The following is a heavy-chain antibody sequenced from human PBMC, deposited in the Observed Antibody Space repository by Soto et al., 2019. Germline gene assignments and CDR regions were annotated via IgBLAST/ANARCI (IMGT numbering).Heavy chain of an antibody. CDR2: ISGSGGST. V-gene: IGHV3-23*01. CDR3: AKDSGYSSGWYGGDYFDY. D-gene: IGHD6-19*01. CDR1: GFTFSSYA. Sequence: EVQLLESGGGLVQPGGSLRLSCAASGFTFSSYAMSWVRQAPGKGLEWVSAISGSGGSTYYADSVKGRFTISRDNSKNTLYLQMNSLRAEDTAVYYCAKDSGYSSGWYGGDYFDYWGQGTLVTVSS. J-gene: IGHJ4*02.